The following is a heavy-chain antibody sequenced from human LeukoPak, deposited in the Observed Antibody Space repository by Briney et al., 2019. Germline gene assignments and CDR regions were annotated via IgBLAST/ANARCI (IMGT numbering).Heavy chain of an antibody. CDR3: ARVGAVAGTPRDY. Sequence: GRSLRLSCAASGFTFSSYGMHWVRQAPGKGLEWVAVISYHGSNKYYADSAKGRFTISRDNSKNTLYLQMNSLRAEDTAVYYCARVGAVAGTPRDYWGQGTLVTVSS. J-gene: IGHJ4*02. CDR1: GFTFSSYG. CDR2: ISYHGSNK. V-gene: IGHV3-30*03. D-gene: IGHD6-19*01.